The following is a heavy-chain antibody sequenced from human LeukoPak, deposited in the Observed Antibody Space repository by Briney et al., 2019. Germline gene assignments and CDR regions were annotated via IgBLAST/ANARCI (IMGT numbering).Heavy chain of an antibody. Sequence: GSLRLSCAASGFTLSSYSMDWVRQAPGKGLEWVSYISTSSSTIYYADSVKGRFTISRDNAKNSMYLQMNRLRDEDTAVYYCARGRSAAGPLHYFDSWGQGTLVTVSS. V-gene: IGHV3-48*02. CDR1: GFTLSSYS. D-gene: IGHD6-13*01. CDR2: ISTSSSTI. J-gene: IGHJ4*02. CDR3: ARGRSAAGPLHYFDS.